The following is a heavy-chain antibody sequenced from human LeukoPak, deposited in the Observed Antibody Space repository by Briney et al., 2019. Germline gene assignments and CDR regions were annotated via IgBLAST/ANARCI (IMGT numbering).Heavy chain of an antibody. CDR3: ASYDFSVLRFLSV. CDR2: IYYSGST. J-gene: IGHJ6*04. D-gene: IGHD3-3*01. V-gene: IGHV4-39*01. CDR1: GGSISLSNYY. Sequence: SETLSLTCTVSGGSISLSNYYWGWSRQPPGKGLEWIASIYYSGSTHYNPSLKSRVTISVDTSKNQFSLKLSSVTAADTAVYYCASYDFSVLRFLSVWGKGTTVTVSS.